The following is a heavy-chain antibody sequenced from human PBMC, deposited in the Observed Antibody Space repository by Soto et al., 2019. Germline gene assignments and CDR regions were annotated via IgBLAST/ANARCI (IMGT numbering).Heavy chain of an antibody. V-gene: IGHV4-4*02. CDR1: DGSISTYDW. CDR2: MFHSGGA. D-gene: IGHD4-17*01. Sequence: SETLSLTCVVSDGSISTYDWWTWVRQPPGKGLEWIGKMFHSGGADYSPSLKSRVTISADSSKNHFSLRLTAVTAADTAVYYCAKPVYGDYVGDYWGQGTLVTVSS. J-gene: IGHJ4*02. CDR3: AKPVYGDYVGDY.